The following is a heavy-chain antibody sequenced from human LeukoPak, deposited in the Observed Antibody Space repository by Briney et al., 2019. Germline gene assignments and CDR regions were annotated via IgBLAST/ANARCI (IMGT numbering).Heavy chain of an antibody. CDR1: GFTFDDYG. CDR3: ARVYYYDSSGYYYFDAFDI. CDR2: INWNGGST. J-gene: IGHJ3*02. V-gene: IGHV3-20*04. Sequence: RPGGSLRLSCAASGFTFDDYGMSWVRQAPGKGLEWVSGINWNGGSTGYADSVKGRFTISRDNAKNSLYLQMNSLRAEDTALYYCARVYYYDSSGYYYFDAFDIWGQGTMVTVSS. D-gene: IGHD3-22*01.